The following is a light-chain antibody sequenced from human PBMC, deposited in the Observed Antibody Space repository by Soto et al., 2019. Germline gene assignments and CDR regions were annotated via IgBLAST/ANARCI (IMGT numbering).Light chain of an antibody. V-gene: IGKV3-15*01. CDR3: QQYNDWPGGT. J-gene: IGKJ2*01. CDR2: GAS. CDR1: QSVTNN. Sequence: EIVMTQSPATLSVSPGGRATLSCRASQSVTNNLAWYQQKPGQAPRLLIYGASTRATGVPARFGGSGSGTVFTLTISSLQSEYSAIYYCQQYNDWPGGTFGQGTKLDIK.